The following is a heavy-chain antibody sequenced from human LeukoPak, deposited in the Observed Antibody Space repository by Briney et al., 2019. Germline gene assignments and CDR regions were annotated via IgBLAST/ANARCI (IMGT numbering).Heavy chain of an antibody. CDR3: ARNEEMDTIADD. CDR1: GYTFNNYG. CDR2: INTYNGNT. Sequence: ASVKVSCKAFGYTFNNYGISWVRQAPGQGLEWMGWINTYNGNTNYAQNLQGRVTMTTDTSTSTAYMELRSLRSDDTAVYYCARNEEMDTIADDWCQGALVIVSS. D-gene: IGHD5-24*01. J-gene: IGHJ4*02. V-gene: IGHV1-18*01.